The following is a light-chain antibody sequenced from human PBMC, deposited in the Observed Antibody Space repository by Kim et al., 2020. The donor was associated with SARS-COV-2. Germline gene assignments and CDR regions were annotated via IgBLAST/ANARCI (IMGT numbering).Light chain of an antibody. Sequence: DIQMTQSPSTLSASVGDRVTITCRGSQSISSWLAWYQQRPGKAPKLLIYTASTLEYGVPSRFSGSGSGTEFTLTISSLQPEDFATYYCQHYSGYPLTFGGGTKVDIK. J-gene: IGKJ4*01. CDR2: TAS. CDR1: QSISSW. CDR3: QHYSGYPLT. V-gene: IGKV1-5*03.